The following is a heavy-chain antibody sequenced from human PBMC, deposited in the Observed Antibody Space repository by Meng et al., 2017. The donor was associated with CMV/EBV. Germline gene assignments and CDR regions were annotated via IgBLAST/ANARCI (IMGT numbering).Heavy chain of an antibody. J-gene: IGHJ6*02. CDR2: ISSSGSTI. V-gene: IGHV3-48*03. D-gene: IGHD5-18*01. CDR1: GFTFSSYE. CDR3: AKDGWDTAMPEGVNGMDV. Sequence: GESLKISCAASGFTFSSYEMNWVRQAPGKGLEWVSYISSSGSTIYYADSVKGRFTISRDNAKNSLYLQMNSLRAEDTAVYYCAKDGWDTAMPEGVNGMDVWGQGITVTVSS.